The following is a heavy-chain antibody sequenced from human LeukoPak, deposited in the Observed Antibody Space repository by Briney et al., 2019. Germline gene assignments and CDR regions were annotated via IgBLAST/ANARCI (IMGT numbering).Heavy chain of an antibody. Sequence: GGSLRLSCAASGFTFSSYWMSWVRQAPGKGLEWVANIKQDGSEKYYVDSVKGRFTISRDNAKNSLYLQMNSLRAEDMALYYCAKGHYDILTGPSSYFDYWGQGTLVTVSS. CDR2: IKQDGSEK. D-gene: IGHD3-9*01. J-gene: IGHJ4*02. CDR3: AKGHYDILTGPSSYFDY. CDR1: GFTFSSYW. V-gene: IGHV3-7*03.